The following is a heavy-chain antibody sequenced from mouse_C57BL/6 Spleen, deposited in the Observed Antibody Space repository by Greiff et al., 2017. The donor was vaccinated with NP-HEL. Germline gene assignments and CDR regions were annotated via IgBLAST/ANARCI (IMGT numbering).Heavy chain of an antibody. CDR2: IYPGGGYT. Sequence: VKLMESGAELVRPGTSVKMSCKASGYTFTNYWIGWAKQRPGHGLEWIGDIYPGGGYTNYNEKFKGKATLTADKSSSTAYMQFSSLTSEDSAIYYCARVISNYWYFDVWGTGTTVTVSS. CDR1: GYTFTNYW. V-gene: IGHV1-63*01. J-gene: IGHJ1*03. CDR3: ARVISNYWYFDV. D-gene: IGHD2-5*01.